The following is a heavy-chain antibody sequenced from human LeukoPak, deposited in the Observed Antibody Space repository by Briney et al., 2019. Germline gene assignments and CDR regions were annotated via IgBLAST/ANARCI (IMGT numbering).Heavy chain of an antibody. CDR1: EYTFINFW. Sequence: PGESLKISCKGSEYTFINFWIGWVRQMPGKGLEWMGIIYPGDSDTRYSPSFQGQVTISADKSISTAYLQWSSLKASDTAMYYCASLWPRYCSGGSCLDAFDIWGQGTMVTVSS. V-gene: IGHV5-51*01. J-gene: IGHJ3*02. D-gene: IGHD2-15*01. CDR3: ASLWPRYCSGGSCLDAFDI. CDR2: IYPGDSDT.